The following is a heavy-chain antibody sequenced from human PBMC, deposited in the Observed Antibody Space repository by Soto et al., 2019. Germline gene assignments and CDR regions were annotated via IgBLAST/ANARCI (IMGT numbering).Heavy chain of an antibody. Sequence: GASVKVSCKASGYTFTGHYMHWVRQAPGQGLEWMGWINPNSGGTNYAQKFQGWVTMARDTSISTAYMELSRLRSDDTAVYYCARDSGYSSGWYSSVDYYYGMDVWGQGTTVTVSS. CDR1: GYTFTGHY. V-gene: IGHV1-2*04. CDR3: ARDSGYSSGWYSSVDYYYGMDV. CDR2: INPNSGGT. J-gene: IGHJ6*02. D-gene: IGHD6-19*01.